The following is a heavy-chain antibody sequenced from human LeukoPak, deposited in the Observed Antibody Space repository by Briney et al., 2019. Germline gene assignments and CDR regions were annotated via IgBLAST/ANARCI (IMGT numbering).Heavy chain of an antibody. CDR3: AKDSVAGIAEYFQH. J-gene: IGHJ1*01. Sequence: PGGSLRLSCAASGFTFSSYAMSWVRQAPGKGLEWVSGISWNSGSIGYADSVKGRFTISRDNAKDSLYLQMNSLRAEDTALYYCAKDSVAGIAEYFQHWGQGTLVTVSS. V-gene: IGHV3-9*01. CDR1: GFTFSSYA. CDR2: ISWNSGSI. D-gene: IGHD6-19*01.